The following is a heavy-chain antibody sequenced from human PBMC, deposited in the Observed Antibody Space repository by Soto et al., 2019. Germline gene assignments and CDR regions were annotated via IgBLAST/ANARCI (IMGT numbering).Heavy chain of an antibody. J-gene: IGHJ4*02. Sequence: PVGSLRLSCAASGFAFSSYAMSWVRQAPGKGLEWVSAISGSGGSTYYADSVKGRFTISRDNSKITLYLQMNSLRAEDTAVYYCAGNTAMVTTIDYWGQGTLVTVSS. D-gene: IGHD5-18*01. CDR2: ISGSGGST. V-gene: IGHV3-23*01. CDR1: GFAFSSYA. CDR3: AGNTAMVTTIDY.